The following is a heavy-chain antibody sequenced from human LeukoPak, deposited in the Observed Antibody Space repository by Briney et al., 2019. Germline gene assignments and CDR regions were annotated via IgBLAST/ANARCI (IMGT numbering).Heavy chain of an antibody. D-gene: IGHD3-10*01. CDR2: INHSGST. CDR3: ARLPQVYYGSGSYGLYYYYYMDV. V-gene: IGHV4-34*01. Sequence: PSETLSLTCAVYGGSFSGYYWSWIRQPPGKGLEWIGEINHSGSTNYNPSLKSRVTISVDTSKNQFSLKLSSVTAADTAVYYCARLPQVYYGSGSYGLYYYYYMDVWGKGTTVTVSS. CDR1: GGSFSGYY. J-gene: IGHJ6*03.